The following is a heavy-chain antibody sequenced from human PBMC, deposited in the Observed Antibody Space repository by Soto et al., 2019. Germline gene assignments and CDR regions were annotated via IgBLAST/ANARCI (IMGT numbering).Heavy chain of an antibody. J-gene: IGHJ4*02. V-gene: IGHV4-59*01. CDR1: GGSLSVYY. CDR2: IYASGSP. Sequence: QVQLQESGPGQVKPSETLSLTCTISGGSLSVYYWSWVRQPPGHELEWIGYIYASGSPYYNPSLRSRVTISADTSKNQISLKLTSPTAADTAVYYCARGVGSSPPRYWGRGTLVTVSS. CDR3: ARGVGSSPPRY. D-gene: IGHD1-26*01.